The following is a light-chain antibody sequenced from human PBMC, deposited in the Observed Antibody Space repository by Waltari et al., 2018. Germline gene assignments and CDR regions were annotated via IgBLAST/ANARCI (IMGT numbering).Light chain of an antibody. J-gene: IGLJ2*01. CDR1: RTDVGVYNY. V-gene: IGLV2-8*01. CDR2: EVS. CDR3: SSYAGGNDVG. Sequence: QSALTQPPSASGSPGQSVTISCTGTRTDVGVYNYVSWYQQFPGKAPKLIIYEVSKRPSGVPDRCSGSKSGHTASLTVSGLQAEDEGYYYCSSYAGGNDVGFGGGTKLTVL.